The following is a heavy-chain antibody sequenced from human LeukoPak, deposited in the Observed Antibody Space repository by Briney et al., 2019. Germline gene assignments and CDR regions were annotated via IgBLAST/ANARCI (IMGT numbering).Heavy chain of an antibody. J-gene: IGHJ4*02. D-gene: IGHD3-16*02. CDR2: ISYDGSNK. CDR3: ARESMITFGGVIVGPFDY. CDR1: GFTLSSYA. Sequence: GGSLRLSCAASGFTLSSYAMHWVRQAPGKGLEWVAVISYDGSNKYYADSVKGRFTISRDNSKNTLYLQMNSLRAEDTAVYYCARESMITFGGVIVGPFDYWGQGTLVTVSS. V-gene: IGHV3-30*04.